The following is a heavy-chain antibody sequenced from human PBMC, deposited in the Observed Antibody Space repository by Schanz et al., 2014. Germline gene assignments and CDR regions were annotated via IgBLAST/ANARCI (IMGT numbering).Heavy chain of an antibody. CDR3: ARANYRRKINFDY. V-gene: IGHV3-33*01. CDR1: GFSLNTYG. D-gene: IGHD3-10*01. J-gene: IGHJ4*02. Sequence: QAQLMESGGGVVQPGTSLILSCSVSGFSLNTYGIHWFRQPAGKGLEWVAVIWNNGVTKYYADSVRGQFTMSRDNSKNTLYLQMNSLRAEDTAVYYCARANYRRKINFDYWGRGTLXTVSS. CDR2: IWNNGVTK.